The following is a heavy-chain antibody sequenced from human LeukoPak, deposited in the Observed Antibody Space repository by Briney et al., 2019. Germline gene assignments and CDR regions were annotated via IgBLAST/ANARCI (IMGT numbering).Heavy chain of an antibody. V-gene: IGHV1-69*06. CDR2: IIPSLGTA. J-gene: IGHJ6*03. CDR1: GGTFSSYA. D-gene: IGHD6-19*01. CDR3: ARDRIAVAGRKYYYYMDV. Sequence: SVKVSCKASGGTFSSYATSWVRQAPGQGLEWMGGIIPSLGTANYAQKFKGRVTITADKSTSTAYMELSSLRSEDTAVYYCARDRIAVAGRKYYYYMDVWGKGTTVTVSS.